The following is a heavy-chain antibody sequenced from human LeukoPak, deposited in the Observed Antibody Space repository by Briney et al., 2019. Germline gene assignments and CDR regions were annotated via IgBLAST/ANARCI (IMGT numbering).Heavy chain of an antibody. CDR3: ARTQYYYDSSGYVDY. J-gene: IGHJ4*02. CDR2: ISAYNGNT. V-gene: IGHV1-18*01. D-gene: IGHD3-22*01. CDR1: GYSFTSDG. Sequence: GASVKVSCKASGYSFTSDGISWVRQAPGQGLEWMGWISAYNGNTNYAQKLQGRVTMTTDTSTSTAYMELRSLRSDDTAVYYCARTQYYYDSSGYVDYWGQGTLVTVSS.